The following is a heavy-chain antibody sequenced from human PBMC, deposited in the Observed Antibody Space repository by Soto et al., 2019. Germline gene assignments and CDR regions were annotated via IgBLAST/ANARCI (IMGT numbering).Heavy chain of an antibody. CDR3: EKRQTTVVQYYFDY. CDR1: GFTFSSYA. Sequence: EVQLLESGGGLVQPGGSLRLSCAASGFTFSSYAMSWVRQAPDKGLEWVSSIDTSGGSTYYAGSVRGRFTISRDNSENTLYMQMNSLRAEDTAVYYCEKRQTTVVQYYFDYWGQGTLVTVSS. D-gene: IGHD4-17*01. CDR2: IDTSGGST. V-gene: IGHV3-23*05. J-gene: IGHJ4*02.